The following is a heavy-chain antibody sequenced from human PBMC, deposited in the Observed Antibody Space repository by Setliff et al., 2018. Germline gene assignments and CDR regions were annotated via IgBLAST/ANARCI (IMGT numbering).Heavy chain of an antibody. CDR1: GFTFSSYW. D-gene: IGHD3-3*01. V-gene: IGHV3-7*01. J-gene: IGHJ4*02. CDR3: ARLEGFWSGYWDY. Sequence: GESLKISCAASGFTFSSYWMSWVRQAPGKGLEWVANIKQDGSEKYYVDSVKGRFTISRDNAKNSLYLQMNSLRAEDTAVYYCARLEGFWSGYWDYWGQGTLVTVSS. CDR2: IKQDGSEK.